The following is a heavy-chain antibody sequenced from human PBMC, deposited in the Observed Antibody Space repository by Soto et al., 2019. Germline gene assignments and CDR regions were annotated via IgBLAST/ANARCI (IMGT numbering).Heavy chain of an antibody. CDR3: AKDRGSSWPRFYYDYGMDV. CDR2: ISYDGSNK. J-gene: IGHJ6*02. CDR1: GFPFSIYG. D-gene: IGHD6-13*01. Sequence: GGSLRLSCAASGFPFSIYGMHLVRQAPGKGLEWVAVISYDGSNKYYADPVKGRFTISRDNSKNTLYLQMNSLRAEDTAVYYCAKDRGSSWPRFYYDYGMDVWGQGTRFTVSS. V-gene: IGHV3-30*18.